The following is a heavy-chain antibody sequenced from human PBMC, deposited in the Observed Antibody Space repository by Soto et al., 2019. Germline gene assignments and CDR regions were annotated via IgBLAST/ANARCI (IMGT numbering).Heavy chain of an antibody. CDR3: ARTTPHFDY. D-gene: IGHD1-1*01. V-gene: IGHV4-34*01. Sequence: PSQTLSLSCAVDGGSCSGYGWSWILQPPGKGLEWIGEINHSGSTNYNPSLKSRVTISVDTSKNQFSLKLSSVTAADTAVYYCARTTPHFDYWGQGTLVTVSS. CDR1: GGSCSGYG. CDR2: INHSGST. J-gene: IGHJ4*02.